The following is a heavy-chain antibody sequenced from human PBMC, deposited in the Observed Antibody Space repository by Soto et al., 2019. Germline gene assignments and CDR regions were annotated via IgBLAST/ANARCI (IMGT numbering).Heavy chain of an antibody. J-gene: IGHJ3*02. CDR1: GFTFDDYT. V-gene: IGHV3-43*01. Sequence: EVQLVESGGVVVQPGGSLRLSCAASGFTFDDYTMHWVRQAPGKGLEGVSLISWDGGSKYYADSVKGRFTISRDNSTNSLYLQMNSLRTEDTALYYCASTRSSSRAGDAFDIWGQGTMVTVSS. CDR2: ISWDGGSK. D-gene: IGHD6-13*01. CDR3: ASTRSSSRAGDAFDI.